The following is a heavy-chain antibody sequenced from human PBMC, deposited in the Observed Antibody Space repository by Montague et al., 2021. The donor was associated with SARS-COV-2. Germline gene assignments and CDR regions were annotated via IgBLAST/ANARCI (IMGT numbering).Heavy chain of an antibody. D-gene: IGHD3-22*01. J-gene: IGHJ5*02. V-gene: IGHV4-38-2*02. Sequence: SETLSLTCSVTGFPISSGNHWGWIRQSPGKGPEWIGSIYHSGYTSYNPSLRSRVTISGDTSKNQFSLRLSSVTAADTAVYYCVRVSYYYDRNDQPLSWFDPWGQGSLVTVSS. CDR2: IYHSGYT. CDR3: VRVSYYYDRNDQPLSWFDP. CDR1: GFPISSGNH.